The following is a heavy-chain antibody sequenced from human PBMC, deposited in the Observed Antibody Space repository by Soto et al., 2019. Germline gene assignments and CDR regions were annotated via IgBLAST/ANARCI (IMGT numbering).Heavy chain of an antibody. CDR2: ISSNGGST. CDR3: ARGSSSFGSGAFDI. Sequence: GGSLRLSCAASGFTFSSYAMHWVRQAPGKGLEYVSAISSNGGSTYYANSLKGRFTISRDNSKNTLYLQMGSLRAEDMAVYYCARGSSSFGSGAFDIWGQGTMVTVSS. J-gene: IGHJ3*02. V-gene: IGHV3-64*01. CDR1: GFTFSSYA. D-gene: IGHD6-13*01.